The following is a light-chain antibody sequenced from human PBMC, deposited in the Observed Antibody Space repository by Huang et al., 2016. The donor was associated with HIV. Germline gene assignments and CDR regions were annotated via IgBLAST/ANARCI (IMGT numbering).Light chain of an antibody. V-gene: IGKV3-20*01. J-gene: IGKJ1*01. CDR1: QSVSGAY. CDR3: QQDDSSPT. Sequence: DIVLTQSSGPLAVSPGERATLSCRASQSVSGAYLAWYQPTPGQAPRLLIYGASSRATGIPDRVSGSGSGTDFTLTISRLESEDFAVYYCQQDDSSPTFGQGTKVDIK. CDR2: GAS.